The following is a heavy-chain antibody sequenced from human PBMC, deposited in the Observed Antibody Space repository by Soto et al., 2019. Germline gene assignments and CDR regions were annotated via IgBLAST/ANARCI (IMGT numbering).Heavy chain of an antibody. D-gene: IGHD3-10*01. CDR2: MSGSGGST. J-gene: IGHJ5*02. Sequence: PVGSLRLSCADSGFTFSSYAMSWVRQAPVKGLEWVSAMSGSGGSTYYADSVKGRFTISRDNSKNTLYLQMNSLRAEETAVYYCAKDPMVRGVISPWFDPWGQGILVTVSS. CDR3: AKDPMVRGVISPWFDP. CDR1: GFTFSSYA. V-gene: IGHV3-23*01.